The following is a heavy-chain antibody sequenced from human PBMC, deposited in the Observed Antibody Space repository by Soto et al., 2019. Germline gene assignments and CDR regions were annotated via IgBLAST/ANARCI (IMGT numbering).Heavy chain of an antibody. CDR3: ARGVLGPGDYYYGMDV. V-gene: IGHV3-13*01. Sequence: GGSLRLSCAASGFTFSNYDMHRVRHAPGEGLEWVSGIGAASDTYYPVSVQGRFTVSRDNAKKSLYLQMNSLRAGDTAVYYCARGVLGPGDYYYGMDVWGQGTTVTVSS. D-gene: IGHD7-27*01. J-gene: IGHJ6*02. CDR1: GFTFSNYD. CDR2: IGAASDT.